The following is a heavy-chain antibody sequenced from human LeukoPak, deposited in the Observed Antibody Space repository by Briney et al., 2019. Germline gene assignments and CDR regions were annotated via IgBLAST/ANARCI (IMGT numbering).Heavy chain of an antibody. CDR2: ISAYNGNT. Sequence: ASVKVSCKASGYTFTSCGISWVRQAPGQGLEWMGWISAYNGNTNYAQKLQGRVTMTTDTSTSTAYMELRSLRSDDTAVYYCARYHRPYCSGGRCYSGYYWGQGTLVTVSS. CDR3: ARYHRPYCSGGRCYSGYY. J-gene: IGHJ4*02. CDR1: GYTFTSCG. V-gene: IGHV1-18*01. D-gene: IGHD2-15*01.